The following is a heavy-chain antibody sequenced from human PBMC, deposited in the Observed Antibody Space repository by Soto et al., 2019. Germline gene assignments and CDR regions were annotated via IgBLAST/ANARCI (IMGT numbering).Heavy chain of an antibody. CDR2: ISYDGSNK. CDR1: GFTFSSYG. V-gene: IGHV3-30*18. CDR3: AKDFKGQWLENPIKYYYYYYGMDV. J-gene: IGHJ6*02. D-gene: IGHD6-19*01. Sequence: GGSLRLSCAASGFTFSSYGMHWVRQAPGKGLEWVAVISYDGSNKYYADSVKGRFTISRDNSKNTLYLQMNSLRAEDTAVYYCAKDFKGQWLENPIKYYYYYYGMDVWGQGTTVTVSS.